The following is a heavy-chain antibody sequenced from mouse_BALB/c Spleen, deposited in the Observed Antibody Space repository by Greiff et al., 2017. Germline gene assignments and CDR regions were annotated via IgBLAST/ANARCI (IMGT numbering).Heavy chain of an antibody. J-gene: IGHJ4*01. CDR3: ARQWTTVVAEFYAMDD. Sequence: QVQLQQSGPDLVAPSQSLSITCTVSGFSLTSYGVHWVRQPPGKGLEWLVVIWSDGSTTYNSALKSRLSISKDNSKSQVFLKMNSLQTDDTAMYYCARQWTTVVAEFYAMDDWGQGTSVTVSS. CDR2: IWSDGST. CDR1: GFSLTSYG. D-gene: IGHD1-1*01. V-gene: IGHV2-6-2*01.